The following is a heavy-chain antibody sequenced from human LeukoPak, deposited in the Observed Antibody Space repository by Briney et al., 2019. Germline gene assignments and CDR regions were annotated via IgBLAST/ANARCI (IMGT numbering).Heavy chain of an antibody. D-gene: IGHD2-15*01. J-gene: IGHJ4*02. V-gene: IGHV3-64D*06. CDR3: VKSLVVALGYCSGGSCGTDY. CDR2: ISSNGGST. Sequence: GGSLRLSCSASGFTFSSYAMHWVRQAPGKGLEYVSAISSNGGSTYYADSVKGRFTISRDNSKNTLYLQMSSPRAEDTAVYYCVKSLVVALGYCSGGSCGTDYWGQGTLVTVTS. CDR1: GFTFSSYA.